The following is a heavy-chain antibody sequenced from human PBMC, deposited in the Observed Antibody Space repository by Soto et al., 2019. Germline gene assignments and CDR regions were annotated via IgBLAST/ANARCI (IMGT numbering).Heavy chain of an antibody. CDR3: ARLTNYDILTGYSTRYYGMDV. CDR2: IIPILGIA. Sequence: QVQLVQSGAEVKKPGSSVKVSCKASGGTFSSYTISWVRQAPGQGLEWMGRIIPILGIANYAQKFQGRVTITADKSTSTAYMELSSLRSEDTAVYYCARLTNYDILTGYSTRYYGMDVWGQGTTVTVSS. CDR1: GGTFSSYT. D-gene: IGHD3-9*01. J-gene: IGHJ6*02. V-gene: IGHV1-69*02.